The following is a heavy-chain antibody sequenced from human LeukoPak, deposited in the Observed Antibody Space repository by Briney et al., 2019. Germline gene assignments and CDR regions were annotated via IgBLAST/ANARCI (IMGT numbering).Heavy chain of an antibody. D-gene: IGHD1-26*01. J-gene: IGHJ2*01. CDR3: VRVMLGSSKFFDL. Sequence: GGSLRLSCAGSGFTFSHYYIDWVRQAPGKGLEWVARIRNKANSYSIEYAASVKGRFTISRDDSKNSVYLQMNSLKSEDTADYYCVRVMLGSSKFFDLWGRGTLVTVCS. V-gene: IGHV3-72*01. CDR2: IRNKANSYSI. CDR1: GFTFSHYY.